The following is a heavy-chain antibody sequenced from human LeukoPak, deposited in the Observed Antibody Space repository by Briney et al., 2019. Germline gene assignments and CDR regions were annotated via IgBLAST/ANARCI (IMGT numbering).Heavy chain of an antibody. CDR3: ARGHQVEIATIYY. CDR2: IIPIFGTA. CDR1: GGTFSSYA. V-gene: IGHV1-69*13. J-gene: IGHJ4*02. D-gene: IGHD5-24*01. Sequence: GASVKVSCKAFGGTFSSYAISWVRQAPGQGLEWMGGIIPIFGTANYAQKFQGRVTITADESTSTAYMELSSLRSEDTAVYYCARGHQVEIATIYYWGQGTLVTVSS.